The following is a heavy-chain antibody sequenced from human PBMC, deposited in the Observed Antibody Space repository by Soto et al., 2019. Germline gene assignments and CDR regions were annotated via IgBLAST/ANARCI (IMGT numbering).Heavy chain of an antibody. CDR2: LFYSGST. CDR3: ARANPRGINSYLDV. V-gene: IGHV4-59*01. D-gene: IGHD3-10*01. J-gene: IGHJ6*03. CDR1: GGSISTYY. Sequence: PSETLSLTCTVSGGSISTYYWSWIRQPPGKGLELIGYLFYSGSTSYNPSLKSRVTISVDTSKNQFSLKLSSVTAADTAVYYCARANPRGINSYLDVWVKGTTVTVSS.